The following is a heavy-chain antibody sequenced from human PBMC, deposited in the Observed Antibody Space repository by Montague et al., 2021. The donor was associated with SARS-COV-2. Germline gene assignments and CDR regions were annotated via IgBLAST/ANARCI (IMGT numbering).Heavy chain of an antibody. Sequence: TLSLTCTVSIGSISSGSYYWSWIRQPAGKGLEWIGRIYTSGSTNYNPSLKSRVTISVDTSKNQFSLKLSSVTAADTAVYYCARDGYSSGWNGLHWCEPWGQGTLGTVSS. D-gene: IGHD6-25*01. CDR2: IYTSGST. CDR3: ARDGYSSGWNGLHWCEP. CDR1: IGSISSGSYY. V-gene: IGHV4-61*02. J-gene: IGHJ5*02.